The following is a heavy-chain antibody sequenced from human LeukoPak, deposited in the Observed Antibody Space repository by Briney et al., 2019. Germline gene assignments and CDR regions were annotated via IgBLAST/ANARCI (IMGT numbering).Heavy chain of an antibody. V-gene: IGHV4-59*01. CDR3: ASGPYPAAGTDHQFDY. J-gene: IGHJ4*02. CDR1: GVSISSYY. Sequence: SETLSLTCTVSGVSISSYYWSWIRQPPGKGLEWIGYIYYSGSTNYNPSLYNPSLKSRVTISVDTSKNQFSLKLTSVTAADTAVYYCASGPYPAAGTDHQFDYWGQGTLVTVSS. D-gene: IGHD6-13*01. CDR2: IYYSGST.